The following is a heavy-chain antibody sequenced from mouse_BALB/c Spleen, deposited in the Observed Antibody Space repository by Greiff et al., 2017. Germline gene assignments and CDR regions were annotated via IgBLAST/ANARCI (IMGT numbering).Heavy chain of an antibody. CDR1: GYSITSDYA. CDR2: ISYSGST. CDR3: ARERGLYGD. D-gene: IGHD1-1*02. Sequence: EVKLQESGPGLVKPSQSLSLTCTVTGYSITSDYAWNWIRQFPGNKLEWMGYISYSGSTSYNPSLKSRISITRDTSKNQFFLQLNSVTTEDTATYYCARERGLYGDWGQGTLVTVSA. V-gene: IGHV3-2*02. J-gene: IGHJ3*01.